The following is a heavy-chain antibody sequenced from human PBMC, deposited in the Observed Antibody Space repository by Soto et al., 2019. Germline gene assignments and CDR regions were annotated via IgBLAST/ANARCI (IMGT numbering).Heavy chain of an antibody. CDR2: MNPNSGNT. Sequence: QVRLVQSGAEVKKPGASVKVSCKASGYTFTSYDINWVRQATGQGLEWMGWMNPNSGNTGYAQKFQGRVTMTRNTSISTAYMELSSLRSEDTAVYYCARRTRITMVRGVIIEYYYMDVWGKGTTVTVSS. CDR1: GYTFTSYD. D-gene: IGHD3-10*01. CDR3: ARRTRITMVRGVIIEYYYMDV. J-gene: IGHJ6*03. V-gene: IGHV1-8*01.